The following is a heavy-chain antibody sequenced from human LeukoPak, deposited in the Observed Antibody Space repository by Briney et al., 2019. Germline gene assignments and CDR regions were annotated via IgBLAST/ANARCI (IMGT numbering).Heavy chain of an antibody. Sequence: GGSLRLSCAASGFTFSSYGMHWVRQAPGKGLEWVAVIWYDGSNKYYADSVKGRFTISRDNSKNTLYLQMNSLRAEDTAVYYCAKDYREDDYVWGSYRQGGAFDIWGQGTMVTVSS. D-gene: IGHD3-16*02. J-gene: IGHJ3*02. CDR3: AKDYREDDYVWGSYRQGGAFDI. V-gene: IGHV3-33*06. CDR2: IWYDGSNK. CDR1: GFTFSSYG.